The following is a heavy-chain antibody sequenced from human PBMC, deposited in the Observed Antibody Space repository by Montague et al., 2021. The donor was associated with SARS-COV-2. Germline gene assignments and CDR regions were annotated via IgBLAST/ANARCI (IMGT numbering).Heavy chain of an antibody. Sequence: SETLSLTCTVSIRSSTYYWAWIRQPPGKGLERIGYIYYSGSTNYNPSLKSRVTISVDTSKNQFSLKLSSVTAADTAVYYCARHGPFVVVTAIHDTFDIWGQGTMVTVSS. CDR1: IRSSTYY. CDR3: ARHGPFVVVTAIHDTFDI. V-gene: IGHV4-61*05. J-gene: IGHJ3*02. D-gene: IGHD2-21*02. CDR2: IYYSGST.